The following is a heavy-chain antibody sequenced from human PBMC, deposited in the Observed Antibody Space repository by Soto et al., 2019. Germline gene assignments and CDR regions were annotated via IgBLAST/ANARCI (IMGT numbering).Heavy chain of an antibody. V-gene: IGHV1-2*04. Sequence: ASVKVSCKASGYTFTGYYMHWVRQAPGQWLEWMGWINPNSGGTNYAQKFQGWVTMTRDTSISTAYMELSRLRSDDTAVYYCARDRGTYYYYYGMDVWGQGTTVTVSS. CDR1: GYTFTGYY. J-gene: IGHJ6*02. D-gene: IGHD3-10*01. CDR3: ARDRGTYYYYYGMDV. CDR2: INPNSGGT.